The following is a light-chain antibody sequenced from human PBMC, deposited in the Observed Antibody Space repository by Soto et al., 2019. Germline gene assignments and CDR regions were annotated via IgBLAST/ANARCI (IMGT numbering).Light chain of an antibody. CDR3: QTWGTGIRV. CDR2: LNSDGSH. Sequence: QPVLIQSPSASASLGASVKLTCTLSSGHSSYAIAWHQLQPEKGPRYLMKLNSDGSHSKGDGIPDRFSGSSPGAERYLTISSLQSEDEADYYCQTWGTGIRVFGGGTKLTVL. V-gene: IGLV4-69*01. CDR1: SGHSSYA. J-gene: IGLJ2*01.